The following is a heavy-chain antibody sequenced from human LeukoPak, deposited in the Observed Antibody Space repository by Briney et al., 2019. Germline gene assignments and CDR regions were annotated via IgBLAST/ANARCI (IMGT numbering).Heavy chain of an antibody. J-gene: IGHJ3*02. Sequence: SETLSLTCAVSGGSISSGGYSWSWIRQPPGKGLEWIGYIYHSGSTYYNPSFKSRVTISVDRSKNQFSLKLSSVTAADTAVYYCARVFDSSGPWAFDIWGQGTMVTVSS. CDR1: GGSISSGGYS. CDR3: ARVFDSSGPWAFDI. CDR2: IYHSGST. V-gene: IGHV4-30-2*01. D-gene: IGHD3-22*01.